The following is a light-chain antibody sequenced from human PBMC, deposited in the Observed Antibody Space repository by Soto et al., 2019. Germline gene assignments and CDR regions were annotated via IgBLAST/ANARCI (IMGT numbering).Light chain of an antibody. V-gene: IGKV3-20*01. CDR3: QQYGSSPWT. CDR2: GAS. CDR1: QSVSSRY. J-gene: IGKJ1*01. Sequence: EIVLTQSPGTLPLSPGERATLSCRASQSVSSRYLGWYQQKPGQAPRLLIYGASSRATVIPDRFSGSGSGTDFTLTISRLEPEDFSVYYCQQYGSSPWTFGQGTKVEIK.